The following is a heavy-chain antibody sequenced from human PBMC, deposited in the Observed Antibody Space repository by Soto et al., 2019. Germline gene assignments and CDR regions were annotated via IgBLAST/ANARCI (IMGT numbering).Heavy chain of an antibody. CDR2: ISSSGSTI. CDR1: GFTFSDYY. D-gene: IGHD6-25*01. Sequence: QVQLVESGGGLVKPGGSLRLSCAASGFTFSDYYMSWIRQAPGKGLEWVSYISSSGSTIYYADSVKGRFTISRDNAKNPHFLQMNRLRAEKAVFYYWARVGGGAAARLYYYYMDVWGKGTTVTVSS. CDR3: ARVGGGAAARLYYYYMDV. V-gene: IGHV3-11*01. J-gene: IGHJ6*03.